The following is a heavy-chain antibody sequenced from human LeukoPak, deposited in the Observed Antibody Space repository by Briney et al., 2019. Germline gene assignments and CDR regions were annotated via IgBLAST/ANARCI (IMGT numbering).Heavy chain of an antibody. Sequence: ASVKVSCKASGYTSTSYYMHWVRQAPGQGLEWMGIINPSGGSTSYAQKFQGRVTMTRDTSTSTVYMELSSLRSEDTAVYYCAIEGYGDYGSRVFDYWGQGTLVTVSS. CDR2: INPSGGST. CDR3: AIEGYGDYGSRVFDY. D-gene: IGHD4-17*01. V-gene: IGHV1-46*01. J-gene: IGHJ4*02. CDR1: GYTSTSYY.